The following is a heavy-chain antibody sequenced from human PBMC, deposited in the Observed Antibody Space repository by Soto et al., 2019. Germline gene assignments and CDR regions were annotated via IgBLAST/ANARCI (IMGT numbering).Heavy chain of an antibody. J-gene: IGHJ3*02. CDR2: IYYSGST. CDR3: ARRYGYGTFDI. V-gene: IGHV4-31*03. Sequence: SETLSLTCTVSGGSISSGGYYWSWIRQHPGKGLEWIGYIYYSGSTNYNPSLKSRVTISVDTSKNQFSLKLSSVTAADTAVYFCARRYGYGTFDIWGQGTMVTVSS. D-gene: IGHD5-18*01. CDR1: GGSISSGGYY.